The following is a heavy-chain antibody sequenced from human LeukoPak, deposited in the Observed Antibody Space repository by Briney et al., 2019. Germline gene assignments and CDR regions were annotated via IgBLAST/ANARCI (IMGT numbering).Heavy chain of an antibody. D-gene: IGHD3-22*01. J-gene: IGHJ3*02. CDR3: AKVAYDSSGYPTIRDAFDI. Sequence: PGGSLRLSCAASGFTFSSYGMQWVRQAPGKGLEWVAVIWFNGINKYYANSVKGRFTISRDNSKNTLYLQMNSLRAEDTAVYYCAKVAYDSSGYPTIRDAFDIWGQGTMVTVSS. CDR1: GFTFSSYG. CDR2: IWFNGINK. V-gene: IGHV3-30*02.